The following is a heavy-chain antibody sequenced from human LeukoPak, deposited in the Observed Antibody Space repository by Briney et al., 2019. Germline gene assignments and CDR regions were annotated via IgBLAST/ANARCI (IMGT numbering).Heavy chain of an antibody. D-gene: IGHD3-3*01. CDR1: GFTFSSYA. CDR3: ARQRYYDFWSGYYTLDY. J-gene: IGHJ4*02. Sequence: PGGSLRLSCAASGFTFSSYAMHWVRQAPGKGLEWVAVISYDGSNKYYADSVKGRFTISRDNSKNTLYLQMNSLRAEDTAVYYCARQRYYDFWSGYYTLDYWGQGTLVTVSS. V-gene: IGHV3-30-3*01. CDR2: ISYDGSNK.